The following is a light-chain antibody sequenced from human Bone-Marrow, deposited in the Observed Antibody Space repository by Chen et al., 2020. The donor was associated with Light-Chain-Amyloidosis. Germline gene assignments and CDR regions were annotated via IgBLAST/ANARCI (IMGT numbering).Light chain of an antibody. Sequence: SYELKQPPSVSVSPGQTARITCSGDDLPTKYAYWYQQKPGQAPVLVIPRDTERPSGISERFSCSSSGTTATLTISGVQAEDEADYHCQSADSSGTYEVIFGGGTKLTVL. CDR1: DLPTKY. J-gene: IGLJ2*01. V-gene: IGLV3-25*03. CDR3: QSADSSGTYEVI. CDR2: RDT.